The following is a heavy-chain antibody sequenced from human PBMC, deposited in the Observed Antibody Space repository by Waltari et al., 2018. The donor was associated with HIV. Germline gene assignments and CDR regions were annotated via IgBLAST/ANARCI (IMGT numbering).Heavy chain of an antibody. Sequence: EWLARIDWDDDKYFSPSLKTRLTISKDTSENQVVLTMTNMDSVDTATYYCARIIHHCGGGSFYPNWFDPWGQGTLVTVSS. J-gene: IGHJ5*02. CDR3: ARIIHHCGGGSFYPNWFDP. D-gene: IGHD2-15*01. V-gene: IGHV2-70*11. CDR2: IDWDDDK.